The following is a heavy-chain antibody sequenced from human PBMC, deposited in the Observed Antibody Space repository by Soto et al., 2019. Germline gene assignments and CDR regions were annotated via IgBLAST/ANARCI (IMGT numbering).Heavy chain of an antibody. CDR3: AREQIAVAGYYYYGMDV. D-gene: IGHD6-19*01. Sequence: PTLVNPTQTLTLTCTFSGFSLSTSGMCVSWIRQPPGKALEWLALIDWDDDKYYSTSLKTRLTISKDTSKNQVVLTMTNMDPVDTATYYCAREQIAVAGYYYYGMDVWGQGTTVTVSS. CDR1: GFSLSTSGMC. CDR2: IDWDDDK. V-gene: IGHV2-70*01. J-gene: IGHJ6*02.